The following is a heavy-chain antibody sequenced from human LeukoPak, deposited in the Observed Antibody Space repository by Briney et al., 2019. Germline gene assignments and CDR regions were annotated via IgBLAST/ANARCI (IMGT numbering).Heavy chain of an antibody. CDR1: GPGFSDQY. D-gene: IGHD5-12*01. CDR2: IANIGNGYMT. Sequence: PGGSLRLSCVASGPGFSDQYMDWVRQAPGKGLEWVGRIANIGNGYMTEYAASVKCRFTISRDDSRNSLYLHMNSLKTEDTAVYSCTRGYSGVSRYAFDIWGQGTMVTVSS. J-gene: IGHJ3*02. V-gene: IGHV3-72*01. CDR3: TRGYSGVSRYAFDI.